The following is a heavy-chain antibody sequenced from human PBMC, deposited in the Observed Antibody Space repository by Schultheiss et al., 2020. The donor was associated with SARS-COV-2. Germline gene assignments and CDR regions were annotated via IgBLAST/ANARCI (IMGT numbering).Heavy chain of an antibody. J-gene: IGHJ5*02. CDR1: GYSFTSYW. V-gene: IGHV5-51*01. CDR3: ARRVAAAYDWFDP. D-gene: IGHD6-13*01. Sequence: GASLKISCKGSGYSFTSYWIGWVRQMPGKGLERMGIIYPGDSVTRYSPSFQGKVPISADKSISTAYLQWSSLKASDTAMYYCARRVAAAYDWFDPWGQGTLVTVSS. CDR2: IYPGDSVT.